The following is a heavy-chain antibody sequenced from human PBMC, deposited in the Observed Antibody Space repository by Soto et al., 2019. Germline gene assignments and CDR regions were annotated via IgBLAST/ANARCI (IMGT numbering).Heavy chain of an antibody. CDR2: IYYSGST. CDR3: ARLGVDYGDYGVSFDY. V-gene: IGHV4-39*01. CDR1: GGSISSSTYY. D-gene: IGHD4-17*01. J-gene: IGHJ4*02. Sequence: PSETLSLTCTVSGGSISSSTYYWGWIRQPPGKGLEWIGSIYYSGSTYYNPSLKSRVTISVDTSKNQFSLKLSSVTAADTAVYYCARLGVDYGDYGVSFDYWGQGTLVTVSS.